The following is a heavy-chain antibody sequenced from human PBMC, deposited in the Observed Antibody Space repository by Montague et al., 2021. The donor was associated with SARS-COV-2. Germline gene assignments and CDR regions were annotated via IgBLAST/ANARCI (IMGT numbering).Heavy chain of an antibody. CDR3: AKDMGGAVAVPPHYYYYGMDD. CDR2: ISWNSGSI. J-gene: IGHJ6*02. D-gene: IGHD6-19*01. V-gene: IGHV3-9*01. Sequence: SLRLSCAASGFTFDDYAMHWVRQAPGKGLEWVSGISWNSGSIGYADSVKGRFTISRDNAKNSLYLQMNSLRAEDTALYYCAKDMGGAVAVPPHYYYYGMDDWGQGTTVTVSS. CDR1: GFTFDDYA.